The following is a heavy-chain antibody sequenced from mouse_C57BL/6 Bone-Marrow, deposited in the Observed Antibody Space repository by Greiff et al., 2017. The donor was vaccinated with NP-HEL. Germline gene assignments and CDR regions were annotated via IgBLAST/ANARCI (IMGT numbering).Heavy chain of an antibody. D-gene: IGHD1-1*01. CDR3: ARDGATVVAHWYFDV. CDR1: GYSLTRGSY. V-gene: IGHV3-6*01. CDR2: ISYDVFI. Sequence: ESVPGLLYPSQSLSLTCSVTGYSLTRGSYWPWFRQFPGNNLAWLVYISYDVFINYNPSLKNRISITRDTAKNQLFLKLNSVTTEDTAKYYCARDGATVVAHWYFDVWGTGTTVTVSS. J-gene: IGHJ1*03.